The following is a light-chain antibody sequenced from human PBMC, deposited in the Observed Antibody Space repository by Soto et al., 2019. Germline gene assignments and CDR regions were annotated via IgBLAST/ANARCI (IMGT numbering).Light chain of an antibody. CDR2: KAS. V-gene: IGKV1-5*03. J-gene: IGKJ1*01. CDR1: QSISIW. Sequence: DIQMTQSPSSLSASVGDRVTMTYRISQSISIWLAWYQQKPGKAPKILIYKASSLESGVPSRFSGSGSGTEFTLTISSLQPDDFATYYCQQYSTYTPRTFGQGTKVDIK. CDR3: QQYSTYTPRT.